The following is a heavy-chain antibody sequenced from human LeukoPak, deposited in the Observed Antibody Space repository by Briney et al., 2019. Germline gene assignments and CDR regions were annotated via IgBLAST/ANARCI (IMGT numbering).Heavy chain of an antibody. J-gene: IGHJ4*02. CDR3: ATPTAGTWHFDY. CDR1: GFTFSSYW. Sequence: GGSLRLSCAASGFTFSSYWMTWVRQAPGKGLEWVANIKQDASERYYVDSVKGRFTISRDNAKNPLYLQMNSLRAEDTAVYYCATPTAGTWHFDYWGQGTQVAVSS. D-gene: IGHD1-1*01. CDR2: IKQDASER. V-gene: IGHV3-7*01.